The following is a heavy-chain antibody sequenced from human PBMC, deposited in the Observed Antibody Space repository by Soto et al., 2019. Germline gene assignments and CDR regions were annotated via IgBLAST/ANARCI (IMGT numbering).Heavy chain of an antibody. Sequence: EVQLVESGGGLVQPGGSLRLSCAASGFTVSSNYMSWVRQSPGKGLEWVSVIYSGGSTYYAYSVKGRFTISRHNSKNTLYLQMNSLRAEDTAVYYCAREVGHGWFDPWGQGTLVTVSS. CDR3: AREVGHGWFDP. V-gene: IGHV3-53*04. CDR2: IYSGGST. J-gene: IGHJ5*02. CDR1: GFTVSSNY.